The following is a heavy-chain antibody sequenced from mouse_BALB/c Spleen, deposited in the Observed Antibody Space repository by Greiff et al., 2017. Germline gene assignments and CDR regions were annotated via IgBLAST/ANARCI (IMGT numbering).Heavy chain of an antibody. CDR3: ARWRYYGYDGEFAY. CDR1: GYTFTSYW. J-gene: IGHJ3*01. Sequence: QVQLKQPGAELVKPGASVKLSCKASGYTFTSYWMHWVKQRPGQGLEWIGEINPSNGRTNYNEKFKSKATLTVDKSSSTAYMQLSSLTSEDSAVYYCARWRYYGYDGEFAYWGQGTLVTVSA. V-gene: IGHV1S81*02. D-gene: IGHD2-2*01. CDR2: INPSNGRT.